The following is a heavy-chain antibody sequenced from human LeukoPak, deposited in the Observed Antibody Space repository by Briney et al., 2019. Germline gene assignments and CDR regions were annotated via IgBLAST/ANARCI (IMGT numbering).Heavy chain of an antibody. J-gene: IGHJ6*02. D-gene: IGHD6-13*01. CDR3: AREQVSSSWLYYYYYGMDV. V-gene: IGHV1-2*04. CDR2: INPNSGGT. CDR1: GYTFTGYY. Sequence: ASVKVSCKASGYTFTGYYMHWVRQAPGQGLEWMGWINPNSGGTNYAQKFQGWVTMTRDTSISTAYMELSRLRSDDTAVYYCAREQVSSSWLYYYYYGMDVWGQGTTVTVSS.